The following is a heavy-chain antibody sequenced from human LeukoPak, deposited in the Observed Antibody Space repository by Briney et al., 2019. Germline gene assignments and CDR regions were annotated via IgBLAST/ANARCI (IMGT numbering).Heavy chain of an antibody. D-gene: IGHD2-2*01. J-gene: IGHJ5*02. V-gene: IGHV3-48*01. CDR2: ISSSSSSSSSTI. CDR3: AKTIVVIPAVFRGFDP. Sequence: SGGSLRLSCAASGFTFSSYNMNWVRQAPGKGLEWVSYISSSSSSSSSTIYYADSVKGQFTISRDNSKNTLYLQMDSLRAEDTAVYYCAKTIVVIPAVFRGFDPWGQGTLVTVSS. CDR1: GFTFSSYN.